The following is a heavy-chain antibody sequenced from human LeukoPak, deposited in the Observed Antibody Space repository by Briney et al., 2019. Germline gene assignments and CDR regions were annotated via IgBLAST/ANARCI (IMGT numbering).Heavy chain of an antibody. CDR2: IKQDGSEK. V-gene: IGHV3-7*01. CDR3: AREYYYDSGSPYGMDV. J-gene: IGHJ6*02. Sequence: GGSLRLSCAASGFTFRSYGMHWVRQAPGKGLEWVANIKQDGSEKYYVDSVKGRFTISRDNAKNSLYLQMNSLRAEDTAVYYCAREYYYDSGSPYGMDVWGQGTTVTVSS. CDR1: GFTFRSYG. D-gene: IGHD3-10*01.